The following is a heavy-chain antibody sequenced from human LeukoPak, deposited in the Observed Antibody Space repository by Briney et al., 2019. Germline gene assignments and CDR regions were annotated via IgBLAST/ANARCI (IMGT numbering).Heavy chain of an antibody. J-gene: IGHJ6*02. CDR2: ISGSGGST. CDR3: AKLASGGYCSGGSCYRFYYYGMDV. Sequence: GSLILSCAASGFTFSSYAMSWVRQAPGKGLEWVSAISGSGGSTYYADSVKGRFTISRDNSENTLYLQVNSLRAEDTAVYYCAKLASGGYCSGGSCYRFYYYGMDVWGQGTTVTVSS. D-gene: IGHD2-15*01. CDR1: GFTFSSYA. V-gene: IGHV3-23*01.